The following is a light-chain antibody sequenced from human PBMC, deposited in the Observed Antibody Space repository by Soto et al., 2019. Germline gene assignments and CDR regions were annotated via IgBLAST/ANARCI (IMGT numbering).Light chain of an antibody. Sequence: EIVLTQSTGTLSLSPGERATLSCRASQSVSSSYLAWYQQKPGQAPRLLIYGASTRATGVPARFSGSGSGTEFALTIDRLQSEDAAIYYCQQYNNWPPITLGQGTRREIK. CDR3: QQYNNWPPIT. J-gene: IGKJ5*01. CDR1: QSVSSSY. CDR2: GAS. V-gene: IGKV3-15*01.